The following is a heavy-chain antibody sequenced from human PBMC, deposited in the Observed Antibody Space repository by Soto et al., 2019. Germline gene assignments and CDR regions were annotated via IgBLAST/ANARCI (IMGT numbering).Heavy chain of an antibody. CDR2: INPNSGGT. Sequence: ASVKVSCKASGYTFTGYYMHWVRQAPGQGLEWMGWINPNSGGTNYAQKFQGRVTMTRDTSISTAYMELSRLRSDDTAVYYCARVPNIVVVPAAPGSRPLYYYYGMDVWGQGTTVTVSS. CDR1: GYTFTGYY. J-gene: IGHJ6*02. D-gene: IGHD2-2*01. V-gene: IGHV1-2*02. CDR3: ARVPNIVVVPAAPGSRPLYYYYGMDV.